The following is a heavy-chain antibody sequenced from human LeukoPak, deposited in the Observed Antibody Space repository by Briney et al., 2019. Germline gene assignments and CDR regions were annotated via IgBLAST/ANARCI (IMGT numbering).Heavy chain of an antibody. CDR3: ALYSSSWNNDN. CDR1: GGTFSSYG. J-gene: IGHJ4*02. CDR2: IIPILGIA. V-gene: IGHV1-69*04. D-gene: IGHD6-13*01. Sequence: SVRLSCKASGGTFSSYGISWVRQAPGQGLEWMGRIIPILGIANYAQKFQGRVTITADKSTSTAYMELSSLRSDDTAVYYCALYSSSWNNDNWGQEAMGTVSS.